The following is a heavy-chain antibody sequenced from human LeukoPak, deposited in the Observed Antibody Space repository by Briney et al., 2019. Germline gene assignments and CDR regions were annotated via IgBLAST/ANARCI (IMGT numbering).Heavy chain of an antibody. J-gene: IGHJ4*02. V-gene: IGHV1-18*01. D-gene: IGHD2-15*01. CDR3: SGSYYSSSWYYFDH. CDR1: GYTFNNFG. Sequence: ASVKVSCKTSGYTFNNFGITWVRQAPGQGPEWIGWISIGDGRTHYGRKFQDRVSMTREMSSNTVFLELNSLRSDDTAVYFCSGSYYSSSWYYFDHWGQGTLVIVSS. CDR2: ISIGDGRT.